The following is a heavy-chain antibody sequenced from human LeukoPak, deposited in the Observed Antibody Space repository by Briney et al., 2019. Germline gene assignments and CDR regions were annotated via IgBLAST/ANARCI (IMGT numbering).Heavy chain of an antibody. J-gene: IGHJ4*01. CDR2: IHSGGST. V-gene: IGHV3-53*01. D-gene: IGHD6-19*01. CDR1: GFTVSSNY. Sequence: GGSLRLSCAASGFTVSSNYMSWVRQAPGKGLGWVSVIHSGGSTYYADSVKGRFTISRDNSKNTLYLEMNSLRAEDTAVYYCAKGIYSSGWSYFDYWGHGTLVTVSS. CDR3: AKGIYSSGWSYFDY.